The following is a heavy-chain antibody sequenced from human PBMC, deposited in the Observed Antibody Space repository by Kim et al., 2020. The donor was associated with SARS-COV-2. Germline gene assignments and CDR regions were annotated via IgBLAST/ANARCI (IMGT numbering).Heavy chain of an antibody. CDR1: GFTFSNTG. CDR3: ATRNCHGSSCYIFDY. V-gene: IGHV3-30*03. D-gene: IGHD3-22*01. CDR2: ISYDGNVK. J-gene: IGHJ4*02. Sequence: GGSLRLSCAASGFTFSNTGMHWVRQAPGKGLEWVAVISYDGNVKYYADSVKGRFTISRDNSKNILYLEMHSLTNEDTAVYHCATRNCHGSSCYIFDYRGQGTLVTVSS.